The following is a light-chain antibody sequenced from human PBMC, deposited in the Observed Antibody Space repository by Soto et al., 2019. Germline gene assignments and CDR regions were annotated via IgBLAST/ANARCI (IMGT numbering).Light chain of an antibody. V-gene: IGLV2-23*02. J-gene: IGLJ1*01. CDR3: CSYAGTSYV. CDR1: SSDVGSYDA. CDR2: EVN. Sequence: QSVLTQPASVSGSPGQSITISCTGTSSDVGSYDAVSWYQHHPGKVPKLMIYEVNKRPSGVSYRFSGSKSGNPASLTISGLQAEDEADYSSCSYAGTSYVFGSGTKLTVL.